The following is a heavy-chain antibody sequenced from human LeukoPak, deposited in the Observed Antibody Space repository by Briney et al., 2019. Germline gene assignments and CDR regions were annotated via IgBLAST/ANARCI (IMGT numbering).Heavy chain of an antibody. CDR1: GFIFSDYG. D-gene: IGHD2/OR15-2a*01. V-gene: IGHV3-30*18. CDR3: ANGEYFLPHDY. CDR2: LAYDGSNQ. Sequence: GGSLRLSCAACGFIFSDYGMHWVRQAPGKGLEWVAVLAYDGSNQYYADSVKGRFTISRDNSKNTLYLQMNSLRAEDTAVYYCANGEYFLPHDYWGQGTLVTVSS. J-gene: IGHJ4*02.